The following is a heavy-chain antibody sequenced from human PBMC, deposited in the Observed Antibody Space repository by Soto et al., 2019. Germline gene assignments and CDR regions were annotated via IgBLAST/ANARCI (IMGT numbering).Heavy chain of an antibody. V-gene: IGHV1-24*01. J-gene: IGHJ6*02. CDR2: FDPEDGET. CDR1: GYTLTELS. Sequence: ASVKVSCKVSGYTLTELSMHWVRQAPGKGLEWMGGFDPEDGETIYAQKFQGRVTMTEDTSTDTAYMELSSLRSEDTAVYYCATVGGHDYSNPYYYYGMDVWGQGTTVTVSS. CDR3: ATVGGHDYSNPYYYYGMDV. D-gene: IGHD4-4*01.